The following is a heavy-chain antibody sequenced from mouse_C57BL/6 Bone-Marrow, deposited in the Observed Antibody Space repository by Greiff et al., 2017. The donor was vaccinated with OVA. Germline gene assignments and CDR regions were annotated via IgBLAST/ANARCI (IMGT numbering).Heavy chain of an antibody. CDR2: IYPGSGST. CDR1: GYTFTSYW. V-gene: IGHV1-55*01. CDR3: ARGDSSGDEGFAY. D-gene: IGHD3-2*02. J-gene: IGHJ3*01. Sequence: QVQLQQPGAELVKPGASVKMSCTASGYTFTSYWITWVKQRPGQGLEWIGDIYPGSGSTNYNEKFKSKATLTVDTSSSTAYMQLSSLTSEDAAVYDCARGDSSGDEGFAYWGQGTLVTVAA.